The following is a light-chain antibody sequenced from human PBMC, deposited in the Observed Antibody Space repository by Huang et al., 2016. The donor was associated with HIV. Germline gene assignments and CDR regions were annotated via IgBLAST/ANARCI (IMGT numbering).Light chain of an antibody. J-gene: IGKJ1*01. CDR3: QQSSTTPWT. CDR2: AAS. CDR1: QSITHY. Sequence: DIQMTQSPTSLSASVGDRVNITCRASQSITHYLNWYQQKPGKVPNLLIYAASGLQSGVPSRFSGSGSGTDFTLTISSLQPDDFATYFCQQSSTTPWTFGQGTKVELK. V-gene: IGKV1-39*01.